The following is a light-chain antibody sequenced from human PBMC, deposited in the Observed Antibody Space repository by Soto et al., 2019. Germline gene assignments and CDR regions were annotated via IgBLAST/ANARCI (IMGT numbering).Light chain of an antibody. CDR1: QSVSSSY. CDR3: YSYSPWT. CDR2: GAS. J-gene: IGKJ1*01. V-gene: IGKV3-20*01. Sequence: EIVLTQSPGTLSLSPGERATLSCRASQSVSSSYLAWYQQKPGQAPRLLIYGASSRATGIPDRFSGSGSGTAFTLTILRLEHEAFEVYYRYSYSPWTFGQGTKVDIK.